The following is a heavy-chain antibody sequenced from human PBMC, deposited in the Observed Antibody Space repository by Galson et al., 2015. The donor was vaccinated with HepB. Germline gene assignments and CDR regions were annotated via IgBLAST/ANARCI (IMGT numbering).Heavy chain of an antibody. J-gene: IGHJ6*02. CDR3: ARVDVARENYDFWSGYSYNYYYYYGMDV. CDR2: MNPNSGNT. Sequence: SVKVSCKASGCTFTSYDINWVRQATGQGLEWMGWMNPNSGNTGYAQKFQGRVTMTRNTSISTAYMELSSLGSEDTAVYYCARVDVARENYDFWSGYSYNYYYYYGMDVWGQGTTVTVSS. CDR1: GCTFTSYD. V-gene: IGHV1-8*01. D-gene: IGHD3-3*01.